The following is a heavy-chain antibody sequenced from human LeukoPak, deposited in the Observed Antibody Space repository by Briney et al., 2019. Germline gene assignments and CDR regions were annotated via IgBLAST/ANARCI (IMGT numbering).Heavy chain of an antibody. V-gene: IGHV4-34*01. CDR1: GGSFSGFS. CDR2: ISYSGST. Sequence: SETLSLTRAVYGGSFSGFSWSWIRQPPAKGLEWIGEISYSGSTTYNPSLKSRVTISIDTSRNQFSLKLSSVTAADTAVYYCARGQGGSGSYLDYFDYWGQGTLVTVSS. D-gene: IGHD3-10*01. CDR3: ARGQGGSGSYLDYFDY. J-gene: IGHJ4*02.